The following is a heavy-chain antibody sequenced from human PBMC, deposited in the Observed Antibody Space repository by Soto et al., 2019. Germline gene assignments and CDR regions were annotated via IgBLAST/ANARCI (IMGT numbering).Heavy chain of an antibody. D-gene: IGHD2-21*02. V-gene: IGHV1-18*01. J-gene: IGHJ4*02. CDR2: ISTYNGNT. Sequence: QVQLVQSGAEVKKPGASVKVSCKASGYTFTSYGISWVRQAPGQGLEWMGWISTYNGNTNYAQKLRGRVTMTTDTSKSTAYIEVRSLRCDDTAGYCCARDGEGDCGYWGQGTLVTASS. CDR3: ARDGEGDCGY. CDR1: GYTFTSYG.